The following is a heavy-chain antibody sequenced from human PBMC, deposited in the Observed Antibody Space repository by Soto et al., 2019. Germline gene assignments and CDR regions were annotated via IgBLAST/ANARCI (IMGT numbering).Heavy chain of an antibody. CDR2: ISGSGGST. J-gene: IGHJ6*02. CDR1: GFTFSSYA. CDR3: AKDRFTVSKNYYYYYGMDV. V-gene: IGHV3-23*01. D-gene: IGHD4-4*01. Sequence: PGGSLRLSCAASGFTFSSYAMSWVRQAPGKGLEWVSGISGSGGSTYYADSVKGRFTISRDNSKNTLYLQMNSLRAEDTAVYYCAKDRFTVSKNYYYYYGMDVWGQGTTVTVSS.